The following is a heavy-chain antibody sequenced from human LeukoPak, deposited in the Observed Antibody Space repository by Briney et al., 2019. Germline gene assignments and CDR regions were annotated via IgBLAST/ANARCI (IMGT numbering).Heavy chain of an antibody. J-gene: IGHJ4*02. Sequence: SGGSLRLSCAASGFTFSSYAMSWVRQAPGKGLEWVSAISGSGGSTYYADSVKGRFTISRDNSKNTLYLQMNSRRAEDTAVYYCAKDRIYYDSSGLTHDYWGQGPLVTVSS. CDR2: ISGSGGST. D-gene: IGHD3-22*01. V-gene: IGHV3-23*01. CDR1: GFTFSSYA. CDR3: AKDRIYYDSSGLTHDY.